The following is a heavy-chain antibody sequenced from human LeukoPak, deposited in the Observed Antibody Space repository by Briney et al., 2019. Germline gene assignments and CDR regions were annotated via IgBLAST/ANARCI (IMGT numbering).Heavy chain of an antibody. J-gene: IGHJ4*02. V-gene: IGHV4-59*12. CDR3: ARVTPAGAWLGYFDY. D-gene: IGHD6-19*01. CDR1: GGSISSYY. CDR2: IYYSGST. Sequence: SETLSLTCTVSGGSISSYYWSWIRQPPGKGLEWIGYIYYSGSTNYNPSLKSRVTISVDTSKNQSSLKLSSVTAADTAVYYCARVTPAGAWLGYFDYWGQGTLVTVSS.